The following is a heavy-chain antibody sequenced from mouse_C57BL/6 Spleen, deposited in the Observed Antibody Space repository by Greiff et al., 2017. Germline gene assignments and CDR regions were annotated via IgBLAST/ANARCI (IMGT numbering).Heavy chain of an antibody. CDR1: GFNIKDDY. CDR2: IDPENGDT. J-gene: IGHJ2*01. CDR3: GITTGVSFDY. Sequence: VQLQQSGAELVRPGASVKLSCTASGFNIKDDYMHWVKQRPEQGLEWIGWIDPENGDTEYASKFQGKATITADTSSNTAYLQLSSLTSEDAAVYYYGITTGVSFDYWGQGTTLTVSA. D-gene: IGHD1-1*01. V-gene: IGHV14-4*01.